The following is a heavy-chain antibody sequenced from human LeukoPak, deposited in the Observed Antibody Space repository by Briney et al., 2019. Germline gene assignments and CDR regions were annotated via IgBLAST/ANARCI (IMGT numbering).Heavy chain of an antibody. V-gene: IGHV4-31*03. D-gene: IGHD3-10*01. CDR1: GGSISSGGYY. Sequence: SETLSLTCTVSGGSISSGGYYWRWIRQHPGKGLEWIGYIYYSGSTYYNPSLKSRVTISVDTSKTQFSLKLSSVTAADTAVYYCARDRGTAAEGLFDPWGQGTLVTVSS. CDR3: ARDRGTAAEGLFDP. CDR2: IYYSGST. J-gene: IGHJ5*02.